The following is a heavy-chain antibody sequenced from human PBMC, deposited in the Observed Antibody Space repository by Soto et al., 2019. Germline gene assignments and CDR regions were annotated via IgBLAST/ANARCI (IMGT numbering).Heavy chain of an antibody. CDR1: GGSISSYY. V-gene: IGHV4-59*01. CDR3: ARDPSGENWFDP. Sequence: SETLSLTCPVSGGSISSYYWSCIRQPPGKGLEWIGYIYYSVSTNYNPSLKSRVTISVDTSKNQFSLKLSSVTAADTAVYYCARDPSGENWFDPWGQGTLVTVS. J-gene: IGHJ5*02. D-gene: IGHD1-26*01. CDR2: IYYSVST.